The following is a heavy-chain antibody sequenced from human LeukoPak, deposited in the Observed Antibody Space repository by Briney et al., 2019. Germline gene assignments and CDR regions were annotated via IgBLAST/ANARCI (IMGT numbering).Heavy chain of an antibody. CDR1: GFTVSSNY. V-gene: IGHV3-53*01. D-gene: IGHD3-16*01. CDR2: IYSGGST. CDR3: VRVALTFGGVLGTFDI. Sequence: PGGSLTLSCAASGFTVSSNYMSWVRQAPGKGLEWVSVIYSGGSTYYADSLKGGFTISRENSKNTLYLQMNSLRAEETAVYYCVRVALTFGGVLGTFDIWGQGTMVTVSS. J-gene: IGHJ3*02.